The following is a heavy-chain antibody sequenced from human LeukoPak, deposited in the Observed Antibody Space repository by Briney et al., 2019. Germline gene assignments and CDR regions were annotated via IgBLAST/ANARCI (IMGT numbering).Heavy chain of an antibody. CDR3: ARVGSGSSSYGYYYMDV. Sequence: GGSLRLSCAASGFTFDDYGMSWVRQAPGKGLEWVSSISSSSSYIYYADSVKGRFTISRDNAKNSLYLQMNSLRAEDTAVYYCARVGSGSSSYGYYYMDVWGKGTTVTVSS. V-gene: IGHV3-21*01. J-gene: IGHJ6*03. D-gene: IGHD6-6*01. CDR1: GFTFDDYG. CDR2: ISSSSSYI.